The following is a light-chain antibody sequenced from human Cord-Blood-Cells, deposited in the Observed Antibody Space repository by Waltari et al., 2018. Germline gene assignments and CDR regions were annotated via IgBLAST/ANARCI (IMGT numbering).Light chain of an antibody. V-gene: IGKV3-20*01. CDR1: QSVSSSY. CDR2: GSS. J-gene: IGKJ1*01. Sequence: EIVLTQYPGTLSLSPGERATLSCRASQSVSSSYLAWYQQKPGQAPRLLIYGSSSRATGIPDRFSGSGSGTDFTLTISGLEPEDFAVYYCQQYGSSPPWTFGQGTKVEIK. CDR3: QQYGSSPPWT.